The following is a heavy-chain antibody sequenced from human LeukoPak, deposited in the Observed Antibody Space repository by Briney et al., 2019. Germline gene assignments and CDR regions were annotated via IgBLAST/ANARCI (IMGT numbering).Heavy chain of an antibody. CDR1: GGSFSGYY. CDR3: ARGFVDSSSWYDY. CDR2: INHSGST. Sequence: SETLSLTCAVYGGSFSGYYWSWIRQPLGKGLEWIGEINHSGSTNYNPSLKSRVTISVDTTKNHFSLKLSSVTAADTAVYYCARGFVDSSSWYDYWGQGTLVTVSS. V-gene: IGHV4-34*01. J-gene: IGHJ4*02. D-gene: IGHD6-13*01.